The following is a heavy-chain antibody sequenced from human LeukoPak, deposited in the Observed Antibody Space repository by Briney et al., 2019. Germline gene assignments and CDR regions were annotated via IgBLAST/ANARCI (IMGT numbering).Heavy chain of an antibody. CDR1: GYTFTSYG. CDR3: ARMWEPYSDAFDI. J-gene: IGHJ3*02. CDR2: ISAYNGNT. D-gene: IGHD1-26*01. Sequence: GASVKVSCKASGYTFTSYGISWVRQGPGQGLEWMGWISAYNGNTNYEGRVTMTTDTSTSTAYMELRSLRSDDTAVYYCARMWEPYSDAFDIWGQGTMVTVSS. V-gene: IGHV1-18*01.